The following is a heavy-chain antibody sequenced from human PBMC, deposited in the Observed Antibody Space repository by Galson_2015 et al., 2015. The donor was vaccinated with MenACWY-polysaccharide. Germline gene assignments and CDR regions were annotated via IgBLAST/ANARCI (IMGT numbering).Heavy chain of an antibody. CDR2: IYYSGSI. J-gene: IGHJ4*02. CDR3: ARRESSDWYSIFDY. Sequence: SETLSLTCTVSGGSIMNNYWSWIRQPPGKGLEWLGYIYYSGSIDYNPPLKSRITISLDTSKNQFSMKLRSVTAADTAVYFCARRESSDWYSIFDYWGQGILVTVSS. CDR1: GGSIMNNY. D-gene: IGHD6-19*01. V-gene: IGHV4-59*08.